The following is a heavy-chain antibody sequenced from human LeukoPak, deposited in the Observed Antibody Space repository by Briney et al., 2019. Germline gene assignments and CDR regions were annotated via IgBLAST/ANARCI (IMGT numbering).Heavy chain of an antibody. CDR2: ISGSGGST. CDR3: AKDHSSGYLNWFDP. D-gene: IGHD6-19*01. J-gene: IGHJ5*02. CDR1: GFTFSSYA. V-gene: IGHV3-23*01. Sequence: GGSLRLSCAASGFTFSSYAMSWVRQAPGKGLEWVSAISGSGGSTYYADSVKGRFTFSRDNSKNTLYLQMNSLRAEDTAVYYCAKDHSSGYLNWFDPWGQGTLVTVSS.